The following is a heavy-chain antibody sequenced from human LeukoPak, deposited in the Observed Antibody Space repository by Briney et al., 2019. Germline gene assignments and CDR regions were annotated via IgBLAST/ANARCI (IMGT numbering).Heavy chain of an antibody. Sequence: GGSLRLSCAASGFTVSSNYMSWVRQAPGKGLELVSVIYSGGSTYYADSVKGRFTISRDNSKNTLYLQMNSLRAEDTAVYYCASHYYDSSGYFYWGQGTLVTVSS. V-gene: IGHV3-66*01. CDR1: GFTVSSNY. CDR3: ASHYYDSSGYFY. D-gene: IGHD3-22*01. CDR2: IYSGGST. J-gene: IGHJ4*02.